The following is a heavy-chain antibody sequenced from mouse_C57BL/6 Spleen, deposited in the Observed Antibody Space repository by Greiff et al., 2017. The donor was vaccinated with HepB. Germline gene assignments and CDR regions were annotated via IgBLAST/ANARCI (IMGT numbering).Heavy chain of an antibody. D-gene: IGHD1-1*01. CDR2: IYPGDGDT. CDR1: GYAFSSSW. V-gene: IGHV1-82*01. Sequence: VQLQQSGPELVKPGASVKISCKASGYAFSSSWMNWVKQRPGKGLEWIGRIYPGDGDTNYNGKFKGKATLTADKSSSTAYMQLSSLTSEDSAVYVCGRALYDGSSYAMDYWGQRTSVTVSS. J-gene: IGHJ4*01. CDR3: GRALYDGSSYAMDY.